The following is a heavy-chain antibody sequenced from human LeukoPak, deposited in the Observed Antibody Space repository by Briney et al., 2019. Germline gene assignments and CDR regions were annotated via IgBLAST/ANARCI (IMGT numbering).Heavy chain of an antibody. J-gene: IGHJ4*02. V-gene: IGHV4-34*01. CDR1: GGSFSGYY. CDR3: ARVETYYDFWSGYSGTCYFDY. D-gene: IGHD3-3*01. Sequence: QTSDTLSLTCAAYGGSFSGYYWSWIRQPPGKGLEWIGEINHSGSANYNASLKSRVTISVDTSVNQFSLKLSSVTAADTALYYCARVETYYDFWSGYSGTCYFDYWGQGTLVTVSS. CDR2: INHSGSA.